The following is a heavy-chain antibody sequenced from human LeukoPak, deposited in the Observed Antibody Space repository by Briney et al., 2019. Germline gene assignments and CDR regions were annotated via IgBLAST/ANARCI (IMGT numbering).Heavy chain of an antibody. V-gene: IGHV1-18*01. CDR3: ARGSYYDY. CDR2: MNPNSGNT. J-gene: IGHJ4*02. Sequence: GASVKVSCKASGYTFTSYGINWVRQATGQGLEWMGWMNPNSGNTGYAQKFQGRVTMTTDTSTSTAYMELRSLTSDDTAVYYCARGSYYDYWGQGTLVTVSS. D-gene: IGHD1-26*01. CDR1: GYTFTSYG.